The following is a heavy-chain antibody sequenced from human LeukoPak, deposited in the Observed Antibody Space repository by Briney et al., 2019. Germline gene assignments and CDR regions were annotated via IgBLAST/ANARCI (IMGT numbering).Heavy chain of an antibody. J-gene: IGHJ4*02. CDR1: GYSFTSYW. V-gene: IGHV5-51*01. CDR2: IYPGDSDT. D-gene: IGHD5-18*01. Sequence: GESLKISCKGSGYSFTSYWIGWVRQMPGKGLEWMGIIYPGDSDTRYSPSCLGQGTISADKSSSTAYLQWNNLKAEDTAMYYCARRTGYRYGYDYWGQGTLVTVSS. CDR3: ARRTGYRYGYDY.